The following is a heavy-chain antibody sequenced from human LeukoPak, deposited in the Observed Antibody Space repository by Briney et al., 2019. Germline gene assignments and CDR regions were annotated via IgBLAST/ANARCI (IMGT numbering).Heavy chain of an antibody. J-gene: IGHJ6*03. Sequence: SETLSLTCTVSGGSISSSSYYWGWLRQPPGKGLEWIGSIYYSGSTYYNPSLKSRVTISVDTSKNQFSLKLSSVTAADTAVYYCARHYGSGSQYYYYMDVWGKGTTVTISS. D-gene: IGHD3-10*01. V-gene: IGHV4-39*01. CDR3: ARHYGSGSQYYYYMDV. CDR1: GGSISSSSYY. CDR2: IYYSGST.